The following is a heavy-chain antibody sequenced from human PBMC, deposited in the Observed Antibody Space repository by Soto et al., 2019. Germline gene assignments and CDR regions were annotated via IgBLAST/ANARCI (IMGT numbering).Heavy chain of an antibody. Sequence: SENLALICAVSGYSISTGFNWAWIRQPPGKGLEWIGSIYHSGSTYYNLSLKSRVTISSDASKNQISLKLGSVTAADTALYYCARNWGTALYPTHSRGQATL. D-gene: IGHD3-16*01. J-gene: IGHJ1*01. CDR1: GYSISTGFN. CDR3: ARNWGTALYPTHS. V-gene: IGHV4-38-2*01. CDR2: IYHSGST.